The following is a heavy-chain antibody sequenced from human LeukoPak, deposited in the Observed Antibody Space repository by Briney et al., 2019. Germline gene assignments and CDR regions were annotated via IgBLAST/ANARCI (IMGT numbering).Heavy chain of an antibody. J-gene: IGHJ3*02. Sequence: KPGGSLRLSCAASGFTFSNAWMSWVRQAPGKGLEWVGRIKSKTDGGTTDYAAPVKGRFTISRDDSKNTLYLQMNSLKTEDTAVYYCTTEELGRDSSGYYFSFYAFDIWGQGTMVTVSS. CDR1: GFTFSNAW. V-gene: IGHV3-15*01. D-gene: IGHD3-22*01. CDR2: IKSKTDGGTT. CDR3: TTEELGRDSSGYYFSFYAFDI.